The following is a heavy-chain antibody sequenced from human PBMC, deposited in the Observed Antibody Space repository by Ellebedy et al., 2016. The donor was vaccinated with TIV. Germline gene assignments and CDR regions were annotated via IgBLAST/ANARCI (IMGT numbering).Heavy chain of an antibody. J-gene: IGHJ5*02. CDR2: IYTSGST. CDR1: GGSISSSSYY. CDR3: AKDRSSIQSWFDP. V-gene: IGHV4-39*07. Sequence: SETMSLTCTVSGGSISSSSYYWGWIRQPPGKGLEWIGRIYTSGSTNYNPSLKSRVTMSVDTPKNQFSLKLTSVTAADTAVYYCAKDRSSIQSWFDPWGQGTLVTVSS. D-gene: IGHD2-21*01.